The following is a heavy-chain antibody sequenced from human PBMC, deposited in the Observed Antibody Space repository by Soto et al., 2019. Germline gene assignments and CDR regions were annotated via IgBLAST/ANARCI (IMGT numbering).Heavy chain of an antibody. CDR1: GFTFSSYW. CDR3: TRVGYFPSSLGLDY. D-gene: IGHD6-6*01. J-gene: IGHJ4*02. Sequence: EVQLVESGGGLVQPGGSLRLSCAASGFTFSSYWMHWVRQAPGKGLVWVSRINTDGSITSDADSVKGRFTISRDNAKNTLYLQMHSLRAEDTAVYYCTRVGYFPSSLGLDYWGQGILVTVSS. CDR2: INTDGSIT. V-gene: IGHV3-74*01.